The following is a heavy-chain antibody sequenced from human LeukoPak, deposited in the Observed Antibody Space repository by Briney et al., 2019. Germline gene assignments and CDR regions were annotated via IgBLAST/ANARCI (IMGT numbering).Heavy chain of an antibody. D-gene: IGHD3-22*01. Sequence: SETLSLTCAVYGGSFSGYYWSWIRQPPGKGPEWIGNIYYSGSTNFSPSLKSRVSISVDTSKNQFSLKLRSVTAADTAVYYCARTALDDDSSPYYRLYYFDSWGQGTLVTVSS. CDR2: IYYSGST. CDR1: GGSFSGYY. V-gene: IGHV4-59*01. CDR3: ARTALDDDSSPYYRLYYFDS. J-gene: IGHJ4*02.